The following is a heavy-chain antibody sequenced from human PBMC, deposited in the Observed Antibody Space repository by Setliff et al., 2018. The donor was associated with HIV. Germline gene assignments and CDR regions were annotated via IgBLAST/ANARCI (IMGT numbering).Heavy chain of an antibody. D-gene: IGHD1-26*01. CDR3: ARDSELGLNYHYGMDV. Sequence: NPSETLSLTCASFGGPFSDYFWTWLRQPPGKGLEWIGSIYYSGSTYYSPSLKSQVTISEDTSKNQFSLKMRSVTAADTAVYYCARDSELGLNYHYGMDVWGQGTTVTVSS. CDR1: GGPFSDYF. V-gene: IGHV4-34*09. J-gene: IGHJ6*02. CDR2: IYYSGST.